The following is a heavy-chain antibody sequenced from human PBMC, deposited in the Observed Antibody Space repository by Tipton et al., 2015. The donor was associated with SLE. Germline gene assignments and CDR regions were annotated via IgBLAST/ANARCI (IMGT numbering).Heavy chain of an antibody. CDR1: GVSVTNYY. V-gene: IGHV4-59*02. D-gene: IGHD2-8*01. J-gene: IGHJ6*03. Sequence: TLSLTCTVSGVSVTNYYWSWIRQPPGKRLEWIGFIQGRENTNYNPSLESRVTISVDTSKNQFSLQLTSVTAADTAIYYCARESFTNDFYYYMDGWGTGTTVTVSS. CDR3: ARESFTNDFYYYMDG. CDR2: IQGRENT.